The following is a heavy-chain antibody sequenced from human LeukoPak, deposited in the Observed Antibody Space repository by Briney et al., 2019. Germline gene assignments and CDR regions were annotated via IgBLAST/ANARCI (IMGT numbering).Heavy chain of an antibody. CDR3: ARGYSGYDDAFDI. Sequence: SETLPLTCAVYGGSFSGYYWSWIRQPPGKGLEWIGEINHSGSTNYNPSHKSRVTISVDTSKNQFSLKLSSVTAADTAVYYCARGYSGYDDAFDIWGQGTMVTVSS. CDR2: INHSGST. V-gene: IGHV4-34*01. J-gene: IGHJ3*02. D-gene: IGHD5-12*01. CDR1: GGSFSGYY.